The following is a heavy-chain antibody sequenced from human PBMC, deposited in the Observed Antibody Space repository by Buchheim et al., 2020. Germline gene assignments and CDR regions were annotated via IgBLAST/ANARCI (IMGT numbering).Heavy chain of an antibody. V-gene: IGHV3-74*01. Sequence: EVQLEESGGGLVQPGGSLRLSCAASGFTLRTYWMHWVRQAPGKGLEWVSRINEDGSFTNYADSVKGGFSISRANAENTLYLQMTSLRVEDTAMYYCARDLSGSQDYWGQGTL. CDR1: GFTLRTYW. CDR3: ARDLSGSQDY. CDR2: INEDGSFT. D-gene: IGHD1-26*01. J-gene: IGHJ4*02.